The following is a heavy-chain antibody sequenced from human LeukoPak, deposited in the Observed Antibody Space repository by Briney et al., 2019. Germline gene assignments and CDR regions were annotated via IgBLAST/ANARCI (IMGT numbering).Heavy chain of an antibody. D-gene: IGHD2-21*02. J-gene: IGHJ4*02. CDR1: GFTFSSYA. Sequence: PGGSLRLSCAASGFTFSSYAMSWVRQAPGKGLEWVSAISGSGDSTYHADSVKGRFTISRDNSKNTLYLQMNSLRAEDTAVYYCAKNGCGGDCYGDYWGQGTLVTVSS. CDR3: AKNGCGGDCYGDY. V-gene: IGHV3-23*01. CDR2: ISGSGDST.